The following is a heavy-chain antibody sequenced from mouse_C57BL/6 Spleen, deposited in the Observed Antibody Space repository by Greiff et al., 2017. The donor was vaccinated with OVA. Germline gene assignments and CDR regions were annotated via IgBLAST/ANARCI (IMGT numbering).Heavy chain of an antibody. V-gene: IGHV8-12*01. Sequence: QVTLKVSGPGILQSSQTLSLTCSFSGFSLSTSGMGVSWIRQPSGKGLEWLAHIYWDDDKRYTPSLKSRLTISKDTSRHQVFLKITSVDTADTATYYCARSDDYYGSSEFAYWGQGTLVTVSA. D-gene: IGHD1-1*01. CDR1: GFSLSTSGMG. J-gene: IGHJ3*01. CDR3: ARSDDYYGSSEFAY. CDR2: IYWDDDK.